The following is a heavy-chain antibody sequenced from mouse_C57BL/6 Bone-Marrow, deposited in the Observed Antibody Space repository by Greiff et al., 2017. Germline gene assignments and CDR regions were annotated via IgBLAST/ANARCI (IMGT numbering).Heavy chain of an antibody. CDR3: ARQGFYYGSPYAMDY. CDR1: GFTFSDYG. CDR2: ISNLAYSI. V-gene: IGHV5-15*04. D-gene: IGHD1-1*01. Sequence: EVKLVESGGGLVQPGGSLKLSCAASGFTFSDYGMAWVRQAPRKGPEWVAFISNLAYSIYYADTVTGRFTISRENAKNTLYLEMSSLRSEDTAMYCCARQGFYYGSPYAMDYWGQGTSVTVSS. J-gene: IGHJ4*01.